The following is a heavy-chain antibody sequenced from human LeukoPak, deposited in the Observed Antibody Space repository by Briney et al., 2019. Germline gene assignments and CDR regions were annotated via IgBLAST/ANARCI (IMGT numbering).Heavy chain of an antibody. CDR3: ARGYSAGYCNVGGTGISWGDHFDY. J-gene: IGHJ4*02. CDR1: GFTFSNHW. CDR2: IKQDGSDK. V-gene: IGHV3-7*04. Sequence: GGSLRLSCAASGFTFSNHWMTWVRQAPGRGLEWVANIKQDGSDKFYVDSVKGRFTISRDNAKNSLYLQMNILSVEDSAWYYGARGYSAGYCNVGGTGISWGDHFDYGGRGTLV. D-gene: IGHD2-15*01.